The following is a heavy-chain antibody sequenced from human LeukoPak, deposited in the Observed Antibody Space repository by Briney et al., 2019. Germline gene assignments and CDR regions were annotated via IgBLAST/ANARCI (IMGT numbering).Heavy chain of an antibody. J-gene: IGHJ4*02. D-gene: IGHD5-18*01. Sequence: GESLKISCKGSGYSFTSYWIGRAPQMPGKGLAWVGIIYSGDSDSIYSLSFQGQVTISADKSISTAYLQWSSLKASDTAMYYCARGRELWLYHGFDYWGQGTLVTVSS. CDR3: ARGRELWLYHGFDY. V-gene: IGHV5-51*01. CDR1: GYSFTSYW. CDR2: IYSGDSDS.